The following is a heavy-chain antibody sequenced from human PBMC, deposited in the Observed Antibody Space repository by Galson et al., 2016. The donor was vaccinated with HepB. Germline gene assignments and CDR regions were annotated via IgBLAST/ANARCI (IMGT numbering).Heavy chain of an antibody. Sequence: SLRLSCAASGFTFKEYWMSWVRQSPGKGLQWVANINEDGSVKYYVDSVRGRFTISRDNAETSVFLQLDSLTSDDTALYFCVRSFGRGAFDYWGQGTLLTASS. D-gene: IGHD3-10*01. CDR3: VRSFGRGAFDY. J-gene: IGHJ4*02. V-gene: IGHV3-7*01. CDR1: GFTFKEYW. CDR2: INEDGSVK.